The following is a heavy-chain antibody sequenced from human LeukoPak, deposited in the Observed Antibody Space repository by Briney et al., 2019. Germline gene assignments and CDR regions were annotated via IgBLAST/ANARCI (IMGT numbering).Heavy chain of an antibody. Sequence: SETLSLTCTVSGGSISRSRDYWGWIRQPPGKGLEWIGSIYYSGSTYYNPSLKSRVTISGDTSKNRFSLKLSSVTAADTAMYYCARNEYSSWGFDPWGQGTLVTVSS. CDR3: ARNEYSSWGFDP. D-gene: IGHD6-6*01. CDR1: GGSISRSRDY. V-gene: IGHV4-39*07. CDR2: IYYSGST. J-gene: IGHJ5*02.